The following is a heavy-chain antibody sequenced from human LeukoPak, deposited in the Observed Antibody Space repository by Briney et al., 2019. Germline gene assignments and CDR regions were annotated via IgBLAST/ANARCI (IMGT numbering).Heavy chain of an antibody. CDR1: GYSISSSSS. CDR2: VYHTGST. V-gene: IGHV4-38-2*02. Sequence: SETLSLTCTVSGYSISSSSSWGWIRQPPGKGLEWIGSVYHTGSTYYNPSLKSRVTISADTSKNQFSLNLSSVTAADTAVYYCARGSGGGNWFDPWGQGTLVTVSS. CDR3: ARGSGGGNWFDP. J-gene: IGHJ5*02. D-gene: IGHD3-10*01.